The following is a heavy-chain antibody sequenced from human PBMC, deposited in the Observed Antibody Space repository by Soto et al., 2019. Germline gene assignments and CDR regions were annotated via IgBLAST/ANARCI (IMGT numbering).Heavy chain of an antibody. CDR1: GGSISSYY. D-gene: IGHD3-16*02. V-gene: IGHV4-59*08. J-gene: IGHJ4*02. CDR3: ARTYYDYIWGSYRYTEYFDY. Sequence: SETLSLTCTVSGGSISSYYWSWIRQPPGKGLEWIGYIYYSGSTNYNPSLKSRVTISVDTSKNQFSLKLSSVTAADTAVYYCARTYYDYIWGSYRYTEYFDYWGQGTLVTVSS. CDR2: IYYSGST.